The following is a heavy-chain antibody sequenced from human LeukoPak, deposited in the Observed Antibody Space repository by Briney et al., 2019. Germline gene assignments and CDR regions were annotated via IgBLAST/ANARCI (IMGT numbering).Heavy chain of an antibody. J-gene: IGHJ6*02. D-gene: IGHD5-12*01. CDR3: AYSGYDIAYYGMDV. Sequence: ASVNVSCTASGGTFSSYAISWVRQAPGQGLEWMGGIIPIFGTANYAQKFQGRVTITADESTSTAYMELSSLRSEDTAVYYCAYSGYDIAYYGMDVWGQGTTVTVSS. V-gene: IGHV1-69*13. CDR2: IIPIFGTA. CDR1: GGTFSSYA.